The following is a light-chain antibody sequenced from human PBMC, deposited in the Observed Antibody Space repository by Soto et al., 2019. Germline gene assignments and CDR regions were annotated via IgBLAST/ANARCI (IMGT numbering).Light chain of an antibody. J-gene: IGKJ1*01. V-gene: IGKV1-5*03. CDR3: QHYNSYSEA. CDR2: KAS. CDR1: QSISSW. Sequence: DIQMTQSPSTLSASVGDRVTITCRAIQSISSWLAWYQQKPGKAPKLLIYKASTLKSGVPSRFSGSGSGTEFTLTISSLQPDDFATYYCQHYNSYSEAFGQWSKVDIK.